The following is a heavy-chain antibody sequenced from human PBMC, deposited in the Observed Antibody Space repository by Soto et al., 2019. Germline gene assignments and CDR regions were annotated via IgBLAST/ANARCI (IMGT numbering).Heavy chain of an antibody. Sequence: EVQLLESGGGLVQPGGSLRLSCAASGFTFSSYAMSWVRQAPGKGLEWVSAISGSGGSTYYADSVKGRFTISRDNSKNTLYLQMNSLRAEDTAVYYFAKSLKRYYDFWSGFFPLPDYWGQGTLVTVSS. CDR3: AKSLKRYYDFWSGFFPLPDY. CDR2: ISGSGGST. V-gene: IGHV3-23*01. D-gene: IGHD3-3*01. J-gene: IGHJ4*02. CDR1: GFTFSSYA.